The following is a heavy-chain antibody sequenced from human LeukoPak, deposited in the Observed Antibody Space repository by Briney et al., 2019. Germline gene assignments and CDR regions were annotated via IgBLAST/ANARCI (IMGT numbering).Heavy chain of an antibody. V-gene: IGHV5-51*01. CDR2: IYPGDSDT. J-gene: IGHJ4*02. CDR1: GYSFSNYW. Sequence: GESLKISCKGSGYSFSNYWIGWVRQMPGKGLEWMGIIYPGDSDTRYSPSFQGQVTISADKSISTAYLQWSSLKASDTAMYYCARAYYGSGSYYPPYGYWGQGTLVTVSS. CDR3: ARAYYGSGSYYPPYGY. D-gene: IGHD3-10*01.